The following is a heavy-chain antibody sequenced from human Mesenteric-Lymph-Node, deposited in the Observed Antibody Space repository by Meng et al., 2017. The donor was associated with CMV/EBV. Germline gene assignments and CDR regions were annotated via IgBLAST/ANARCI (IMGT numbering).Heavy chain of an antibody. D-gene: IGHD2-2*01. CDR2: IYYSGST. J-gene: IGHJ6*02. CDR1: GGSVSSGSYY. Sequence: GSLRLSCTVSGGSVSSGSYYWSWIRQPPGKGLEWIGYIYYSGSTNYNPSLKSRVTISVDTSKNQFSLKLSSVTAADTAVYYCARLLVVPAGGYYYGMDVWGQGTTVTVSS. V-gene: IGHV4-61*01. CDR3: ARLLVVPAGGYYYGMDV.